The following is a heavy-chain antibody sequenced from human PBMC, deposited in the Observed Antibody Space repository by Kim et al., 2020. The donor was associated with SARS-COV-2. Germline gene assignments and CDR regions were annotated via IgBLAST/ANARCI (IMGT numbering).Heavy chain of an antibody. CDR3: AKESSSGWYDFDY. V-gene: IGHV3-30*18. CDR2: ISYDGSNK. D-gene: IGHD6-19*01. CDR1: GFTFSSYG. J-gene: IGHJ4*02. Sequence: GGSLRLSCAASGFTFSSYGMHWVRQAPGKGLEWVAVISYDGSNKYYADSVKGRFTISRDNSKNTLYLQMNSLRAEDTAVYYCAKESSSGWYDFDYWGQGTLVTVSS.